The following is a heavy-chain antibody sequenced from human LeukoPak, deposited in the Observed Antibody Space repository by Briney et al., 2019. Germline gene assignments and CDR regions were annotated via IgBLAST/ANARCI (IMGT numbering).Heavy chain of an antibody. V-gene: IGHV3-30-3*01. J-gene: IGHJ4*02. CDR1: GFTFSSYA. Sequence: QPGGSLRLSCAASGFTFSSYAMHWVRQAPGKGLEWVAVISYDGSNKYYADSVKGRFTISRDNSKNTLYLQMNSLRAEDTAVYYCARGYGGPADWGQGTLVTVSS. D-gene: IGHD2-21*01. CDR2: ISYDGSNK. CDR3: ARGYGGPAD.